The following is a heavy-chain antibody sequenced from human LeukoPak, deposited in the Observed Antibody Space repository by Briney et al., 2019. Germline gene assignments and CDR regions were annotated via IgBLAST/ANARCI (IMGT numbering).Heavy chain of an antibody. Sequence: GGSLRLSCAASGFTFSSYGIHWVRQAPGKGLEWVAVIWYDGSNKYYADSVKGRFTISRDNSKNTLYLQMNSLRAEDTAVYYCARDPGDYIWGSYRYTGSFDYWGQGTLVTVSS. CDR3: ARDPGDYIWGSYRYTGSFDY. J-gene: IGHJ4*02. D-gene: IGHD3-16*02. CDR2: IWYDGSNK. V-gene: IGHV3-33*01. CDR1: GFTFSSYG.